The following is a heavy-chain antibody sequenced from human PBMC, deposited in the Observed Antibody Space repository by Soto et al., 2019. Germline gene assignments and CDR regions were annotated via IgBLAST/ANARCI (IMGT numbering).Heavy chain of an antibody. CDR2: IIPIFGTA. CDR3: ARDAIRGDGY. CDR1: GGTFSSHA. J-gene: IGHJ4*02. V-gene: IGHV1-69*01. Sequence: QVQLVQSGAEVKKPGSSVKVSCKTSGGTFSSHAISWVRQAPGQGLEWMGGIIPIFGTAKYSQKFHSRVTSTADESTSTAARELSSMRSDDRAVYYCARDAIRGDGYWGQRTLGTVSS. D-gene: IGHD3-10*01.